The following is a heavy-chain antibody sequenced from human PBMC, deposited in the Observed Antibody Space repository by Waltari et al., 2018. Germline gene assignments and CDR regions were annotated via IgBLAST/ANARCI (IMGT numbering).Heavy chain of an antibody. V-gene: IGHV3-7*01. CDR1: GFSISTYY. CDR2: IKQKGSGK. Sequence: EVQLVESGGGLVQPGGSLRLSCAASGFSISTYYMRWVRQAPGKGVEGVATIKQKGSGKYDVDSVKGRLTISRDNAKNSMYLQMNSLKAEDTAVYYCARRKWNYGSDDGMDVWGQGTTVTVSS. CDR3: ARRKWNYGSDDGMDV. D-gene: IGHD1-7*01. J-gene: IGHJ6*02.